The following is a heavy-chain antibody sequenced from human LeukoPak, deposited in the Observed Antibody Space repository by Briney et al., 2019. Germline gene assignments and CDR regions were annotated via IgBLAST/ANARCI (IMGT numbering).Heavy chain of an antibody. V-gene: IGHV3-33*01. CDR2: IWYDGSNK. CDR1: GFTFSSYG. J-gene: IGHJ4*02. Sequence: GRSLRPSCAASGFTFSSYGMHWVRQAPGKGLEWVAVIWYDGSNKYYADSVKGRFTISRDNSKNTLYLQMNSLRAEDTAVYYCARWGTPTVTLDYWGQGTLVTVSS. D-gene: IGHD4-17*01. CDR3: ARWGTPTVTLDY.